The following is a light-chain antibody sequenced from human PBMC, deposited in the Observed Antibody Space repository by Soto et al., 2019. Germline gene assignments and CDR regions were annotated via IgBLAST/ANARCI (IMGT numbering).Light chain of an antibody. J-gene: IGKJ1*01. CDR3: QQYNHWPST. V-gene: IGKV3-15*01. Sequence: EIVMTQSPATLSVSPGERATLSCRASQSVSSNLAWYQQKPGQAPRLLIYGASPRATGIPARFSGSGSGTDFTLSSRSLQSEDFSFYYCQQYNHWPSTFGHGAKVQIK. CDR2: GAS. CDR1: QSVSSN.